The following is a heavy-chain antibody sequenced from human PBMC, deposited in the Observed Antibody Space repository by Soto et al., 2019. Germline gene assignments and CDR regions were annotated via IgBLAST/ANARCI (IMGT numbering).Heavy chain of an antibody. Sequence: QVQLVQSGAEVKKPGASVKVSCKASGYTFITYSLHWVRQAPGQSLEWMGWINAGNGNTKDSQKFQGRVTITRDTSASTAYMELSSLRSEDTAVYYCARDRTGSGSADFDYWGRGTLVTVSS. CDR3: ARDRTGSGSADFDY. J-gene: IGHJ4*02. CDR1: GYTFITYS. CDR2: INAGNGNT. D-gene: IGHD3-10*01. V-gene: IGHV1-3*01.